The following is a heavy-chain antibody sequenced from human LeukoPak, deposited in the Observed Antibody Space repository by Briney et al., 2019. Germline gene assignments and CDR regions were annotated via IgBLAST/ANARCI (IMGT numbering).Heavy chain of an antibody. D-gene: IGHD2-21*02. CDR3: ARDRNGDQRANAFDI. Sequence: ASVKVSCKASGYTFTSYHMHWVRQAPGQGLEWMGKINPSGDTTTYAQKFQGRVTMTRDTSTSTVYMELRSLRSEDTAVYYCARDRNGDQRANAFDIWGQGTMVTVSS. CDR2: INPSGDTT. V-gene: IGHV1-46*01. CDR1: GYTFTSYH. J-gene: IGHJ3*02.